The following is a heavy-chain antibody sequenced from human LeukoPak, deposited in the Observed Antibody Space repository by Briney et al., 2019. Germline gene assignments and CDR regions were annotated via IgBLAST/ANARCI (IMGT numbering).Heavy chain of an antibody. CDR2: ILYDGSNK. V-gene: IGHV3-33*01. Sequence: GRSLRLSCAASGFTFSSYGMHWVRQAPGKGLQWVAVILYDGSNKYYADSVKGRFTISRDNSKNTLYLQMNSLRAEDTAVYYCARDPTVVLDYYYGMDVWGQGTTVTVSS. J-gene: IGHJ6*02. D-gene: IGHD4-23*01. CDR1: GFTFSSYG. CDR3: ARDPTVVLDYYYGMDV.